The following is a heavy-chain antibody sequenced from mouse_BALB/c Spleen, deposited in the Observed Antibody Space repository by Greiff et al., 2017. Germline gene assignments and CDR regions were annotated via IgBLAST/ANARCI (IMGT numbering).Heavy chain of an antibody. Sequence: VKLVESGPGLVAPSQSLSITCTVSGFSLTSYGVHWVRQPPGKGLEWLGVIWAGGSTNYNSALMSRLSISKDNSKSQVFLKMNSLQTDDTAMYYCARDQDYRYDVWFAYWGQGTLVTVSA. CDR2: IWAGGST. CDR3: ARDQDYRYDVWFAY. V-gene: IGHV2-9*02. J-gene: IGHJ3*01. CDR1: GFSLTSYG. D-gene: IGHD2-14*01.